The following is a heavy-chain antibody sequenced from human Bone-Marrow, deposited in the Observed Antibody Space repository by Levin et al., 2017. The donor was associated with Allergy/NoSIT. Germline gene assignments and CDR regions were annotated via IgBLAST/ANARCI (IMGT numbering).Heavy chain of an antibody. J-gene: IGHJ6*02. V-gene: IGHV5-51*01. CDR3: ARHPIYYYDSTIYGMDV. CDR2: TYPRDSET. D-gene: IGHD3-22*01. CDR1: GYTFNNYW. Sequence: GESLKISCMGSGYTFNNYWIAWLRQMPGKGLEWMGLTYPRDSETRYSPSFQGQITISTDKSISTAYLQWSSLKASDTAIYYCARHPIYYYDSTIYGMDVWGQGTTVTVSS.